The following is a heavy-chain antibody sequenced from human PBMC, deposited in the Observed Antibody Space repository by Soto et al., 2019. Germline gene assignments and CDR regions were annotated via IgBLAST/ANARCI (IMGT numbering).Heavy chain of an antibody. CDR3: ARYYDSSGYYYRFDP. Sequence: VKVSCKASGGTFISCAIIWVRQAPGQGLEWMGGIIPIFGTANYAQKFQGRVTITADESTSTAYMELSSLRSEDTAVYYCARYYDSSGYYYRFDPWGQGTLVTVSS. CDR2: IIPIFGTA. J-gene: IGHJ5*02. D-gene: IGHD3-22*01. CDR1: GGTFISCA. V-gene: IGHV1-69*01.